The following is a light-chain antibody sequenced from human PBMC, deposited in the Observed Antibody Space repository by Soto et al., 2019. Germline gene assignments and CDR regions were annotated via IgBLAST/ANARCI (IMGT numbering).Light chain of an antibody. CDR1: TGAVTSGYY. J-gene: IGLJ2*01. CDR3: LLYYGAQLGV. CDR2: STN. Sequence: QAVVTQEPSLTVSPGGTVTLTCATSTGAVTSGYYPNWFQQKPGQAPRALIYSTNNKYSWTPARFSGSLLGGKAALTLSGVQPEEEADYYCLLYYGAQLGVFGGGTKVTVL. V-gene: IGLV7-43*01.